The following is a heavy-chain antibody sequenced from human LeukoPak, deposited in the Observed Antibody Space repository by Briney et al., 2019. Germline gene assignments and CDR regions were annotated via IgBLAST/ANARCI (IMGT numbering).Heavy chain of an antibody. CDR1: GFIFDDYG. CDR2: ITWNGGST. J-gene: IGHJ5*01. V-gene: IGHV3-20*04. Sequence: PGGSLRLSCADPGFIFDDYGMSRVRQAPGRGLEWVSVITWNGGSTSYADSVKGRFTISRDNAKNSLYLQMNSLRAEDTALYYCATDRTFTTVTDGDSSGQGTLVTVSS. CDR3: ATDRTFTTVTDGDS. D-gene: IGHD4-17*01.